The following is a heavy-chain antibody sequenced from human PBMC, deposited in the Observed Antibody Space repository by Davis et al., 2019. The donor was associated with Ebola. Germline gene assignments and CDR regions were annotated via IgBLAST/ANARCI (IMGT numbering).Heavy chain of an antibody. CDR3: TSPTGGAFDI. D-gene: IGHD3-16*01. CDR2: IRSKTNNYAT. J-gene: IGHJ3*02. CDR1: GFTFSGSA. V-gene: IGHV3-73*01. Sequence: GGSLRLSCAASGFTFSGSAMHWVRQAPGNGLEWVGGIRSKTNNYATAYGASVKGRFTISRDDSNNTAYLHMNSLETEDTAVYVCTSPTGGAFDIWGQGTVVTVSA.